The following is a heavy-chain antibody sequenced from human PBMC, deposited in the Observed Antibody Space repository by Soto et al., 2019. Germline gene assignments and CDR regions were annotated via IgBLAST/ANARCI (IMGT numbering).Heavy chain of an antibody. CDR2: ISAYNGNT. V-gene: IGHV1-18*01. J-gene: IGHJ4*02. CDR3: AREWAAAGPFDY. D-gene: IGHD6-13*01. Sequence: QVQLVQSGAEVKKPGASVKVSCKASGYTFTSYGISWVRQAPGQGLEWMGWISAYNGNTNYAQKLQGRVTMTTDTSTSTADMERRSLRADDTAVYYCAREWAAAGPFDYWGQGTLVTVSS. CDR1: GYTFTSYG.